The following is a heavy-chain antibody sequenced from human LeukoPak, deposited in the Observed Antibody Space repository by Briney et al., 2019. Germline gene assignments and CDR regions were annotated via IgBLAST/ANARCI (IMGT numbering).Heavy chain of an antibody. D-gene: IGHD3-22*01. J-gene: IGHJ6*03. CDR1: GGSFSGYY. CDR2: MNPSGST. Sequence: SETLSLTCAVYGGSFSGYYWTWIRQTPEKGLEWIGEMNPSGSTNYNPSLKSRVTISVDTSKNQFSLELSSVTAADTAVYYCARGCQDVTMIVVVMTAVSYYLDVWGKGTTVTVS. CDR3: ARGCQDVTMIVVVMTAVSYYLDV. V-gene: IGHV4-34*01.